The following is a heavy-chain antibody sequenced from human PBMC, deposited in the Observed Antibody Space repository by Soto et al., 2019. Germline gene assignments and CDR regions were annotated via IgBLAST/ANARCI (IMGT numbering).Heavy chain of an antibody. Sequence: QITLKESGPTLVKPTQTLTLTCNFSGFSLSDSAVGVGWIRQPPGKALEWLALLYWNDDNHYSPSLRSRLSLTKDTSKNQVVLTVSNMDPVDTATYYCAHGSGWLFDYWGQGTLVNVSS. J-gene: IGHJ4*02. CDR3: AHGSGWLFDY. D-gene: IGHD6-19*01. CDR1: GFSLSDSAVG. CDR2: LYWNDDN. V-gene: IGHV2-5*01.